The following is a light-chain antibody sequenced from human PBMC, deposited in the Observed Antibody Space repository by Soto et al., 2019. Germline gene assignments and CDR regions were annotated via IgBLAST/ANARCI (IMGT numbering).Light chain of an antibody. CDR1: QSLLHSDGYNH. J-gene: IGKJ4*01. CDR3: MQALHPPPT. Sequence: DIVMTQAPLSLPVTPGEPASISCRSSQSLLHSDGYNHLDWYLQKPGQSPQLLIYEGSKRASGVPDRLSGSGSGTDFTLKISRVEADDVSIYHCMQALHPPPTFGGGTKVEIK. CDR2: EGS. V-gene: IGKV2-28*01.